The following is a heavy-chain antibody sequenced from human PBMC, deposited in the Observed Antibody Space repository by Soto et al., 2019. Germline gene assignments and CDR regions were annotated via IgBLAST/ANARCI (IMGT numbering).Heavy chain of an antibody. Sequence: PGGSLRLSCAASGFTFSNAWMNWVRQAPGKGLEWVGRIKSKTDGGTTDYAAPVKGRFTISRDDSKNTLYLQMNSLKTEDTAVYYCTTDVEGSGSYTRINYYYYGMDVWGQGTTVTVSS. CDR3: TTDVEGSGSYTRINYYYYGMDV. CDR1: GFTFSNAW. J-gene: IGHJ6*02. D-gene: IGHD3-10*01. CDR2: IKSKTDGGTT. V-gene: IGHV3-15*07.